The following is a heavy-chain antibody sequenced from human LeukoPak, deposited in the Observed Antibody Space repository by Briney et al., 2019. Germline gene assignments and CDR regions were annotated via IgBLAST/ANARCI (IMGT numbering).Heavy chain of an antibody. Sequence: PGGSLKLSCAASGFILNASAIYWVRQASGKGLEWVGRIRSKDHAYATSYAASLKGRFTISRDDSKNMADLQMNSLKIEDTAVYYCTSPIFSSIPSRPVDYWGQGTLVTVSS. CDR2: IRSKDHAYAT. D-gene: IGHD3-3*01. CDR3: TSPIFSSIPSRPVDY. CDR1: GFILNASA. V-gene: IGHV3-73*01. J-gene: IGHJ4*02.